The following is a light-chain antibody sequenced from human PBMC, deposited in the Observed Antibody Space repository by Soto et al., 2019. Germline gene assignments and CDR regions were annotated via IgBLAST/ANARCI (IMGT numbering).Light chain of an antibody. CDR3: QSYDSSLSGWV. CDR2: GNS. V-gene: IGLV1-40*01. Sequence: QSVLTQPASVSGAPGQRVTISCTGSSSNIGAGYDVHWYQQLPGTAPKLLIYGNSNRPSGVPDRFSGSKSGTSASLAITGLRAEDEADYYCQSYDSSLSGWVFGGGTKLTVL. CDR1: SSNIGAGYD. J-gene: IGLJ3*02.